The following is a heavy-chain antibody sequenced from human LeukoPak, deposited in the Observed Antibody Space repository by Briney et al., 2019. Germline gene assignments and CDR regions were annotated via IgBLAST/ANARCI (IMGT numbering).Heavy chain of an antibody. CDR1: GFTFSSYE. Sequence: PGGSLRLSCAASGFTFSSYEMNWVRQAPGKGLEWVSYISISGSTIYYAESVKGRFTISRDNAKNSLYLQMNSLRAEDTAVYYCARGGVLWFGELSPTYFDYWGQGTLVTVSS. V-gene: IGHV3-48*03. D-gene: IGHD3-10*01. CDR2: ISISGSTI. J-gene: IGHJ4*02. CDR3: ARGGVLWFGELSPTYFDY.